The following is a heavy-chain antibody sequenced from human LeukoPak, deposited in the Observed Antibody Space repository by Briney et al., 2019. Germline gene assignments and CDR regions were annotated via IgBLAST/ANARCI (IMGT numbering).Heavy chain of an antibody. Sequence: GGSLRLSCAASGFTFSSHGMHWVRQAPGKGLEWVANIKQDGSEKYYVDSVKGRFTISRDNAKNSLYLQMNSLRAEDTAVYYCAKDRGAYGSGSYYSFDYWGQGTLVTVSS. V-gene: IGHV3-7*01. CDR3: AKDRGAYGSGSYYSFDY. J-gene: IGHJ4*02. CDR2: IKQDGSEK. D-gene: IGHD3-10*01. CDR1: GFTFSSHG.